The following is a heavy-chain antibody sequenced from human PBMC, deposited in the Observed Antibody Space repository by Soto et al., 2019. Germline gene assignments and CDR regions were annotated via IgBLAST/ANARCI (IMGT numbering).Heavy chain of an antibody. CDR2: TRSKGRGYTT. CDR3: ARSCCSGGTCYYPPLDF. D-gene: IGHD2-15*01. CDR1: ELTFSDHY. Sequence: ASPLRLLCAVSELTFSDHYMDWVRQAPGSGLEWVVRTRSKGRGYTTEYASSVKGRLTVSIDDTKNLLHLQMKRMKTQDKAKYSCARSCCSGGTCYYPPLDFWGRGRQATVSS. J-gene: IGHJ1*01. V-gene: IGHV3-72*01.